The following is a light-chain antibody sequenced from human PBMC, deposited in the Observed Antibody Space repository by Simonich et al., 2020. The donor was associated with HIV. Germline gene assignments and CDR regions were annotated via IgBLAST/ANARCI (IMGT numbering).Light chain of an antibody. CDR3: QQANSFPLT. V-gene: IGKV1-5*03. J-gene: IGKJ4*01. CDR2: KAS. CDR1: QRISSW. Sequence: DIQMPQSPSTLSASVGDRVTITCRASQRISSWLAWYQQKPGKDPKLLIYKASSLESGVPSRFSGSGSGTEFTLTISSLQPDDFATYYCQQANSFPLTFGGGTKVEIK.